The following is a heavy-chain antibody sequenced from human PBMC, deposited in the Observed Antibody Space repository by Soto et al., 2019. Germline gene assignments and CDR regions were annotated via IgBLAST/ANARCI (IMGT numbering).Heavy chain of an antibody. CDR2: TYYRSKWYN. CDR3: ARETNYYDSSGYRHNWFDP. CDR1: GDSVSSNSAA. D-gene: IGHD3-22*01. V-gene: IGHV6-1*01. J-gene: IGHJ5*02. Sequence: PSQTLSLTCAISGDSVSSNSAAWNWIRQSPSRGLEWLGRTYYRSKWYNDYAVSVKSRITINPDTSKNQFFLKLNSVTSEDTAVFYCARETNYYDSSGYRHNWFDPWGQGTLVTVSS.